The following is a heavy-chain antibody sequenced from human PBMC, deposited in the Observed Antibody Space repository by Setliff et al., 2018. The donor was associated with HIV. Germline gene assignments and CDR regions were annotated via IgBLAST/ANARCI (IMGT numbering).Heavy chain of an antibody. Sequence: ASVKVSCKASGYTFTSYAMNWVRQAPGQGLEWMGWMNPNSGNTGYAQKFQGRVTMTRNTSISTAYMELSSLRSEDTAVYYCAREGNFWRVFDPWGQGTLVTVSS. CDR3: AREGNFWRVFDP. CDR2: MNPNSGNT. V-gene: IGHV1-8*02. D-gene: IGHD3-3*01. J-gene: IGHJ5*02. CDR1: GYTFTSYA.